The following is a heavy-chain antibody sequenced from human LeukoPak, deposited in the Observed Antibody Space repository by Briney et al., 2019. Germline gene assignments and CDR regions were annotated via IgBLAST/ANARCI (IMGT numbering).Heavy chain of an antibody. CDR3: ARHADGGIVVVPAAPFDP. CDR2: INHSGST. V-gene: IGHV4-34*01. Sequence: SETLSLTCAVYGGSFSGYYWSWIRQPPGKGLEWIGEINHSGSTNYNPSLKSRVTISVDTSKNQFSLKLSSVTAADTAVYYCARHADGGIVVVPAAPFDPWGQGTLATVSS. J-gene: IGHJ5*02. CDR1: GGSFSGYY. D-gene: IGHD2-2*01.